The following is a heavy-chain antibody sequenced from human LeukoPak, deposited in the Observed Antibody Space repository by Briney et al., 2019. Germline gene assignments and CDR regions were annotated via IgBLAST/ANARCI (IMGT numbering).Heavy chain of an antibody. CDR2: ISGSSTIT. CDR1: GFTFSTYS. J-gene: IGHJ4*02. V-gene: IGHV3-48*02. D-gene: IGHD6-25*01. Sequence: GGSLRLSCSASGFTFSTYSMNWVRQAPGKGLEWVSYISGSSTITYYADSVKGRFAISRDNAKNSLYLQMDSLRDEDTAVYYCARGSWHSSGKFDSWGQGTLVTVSS. CDR3: ARGSWHSSGKFDS.